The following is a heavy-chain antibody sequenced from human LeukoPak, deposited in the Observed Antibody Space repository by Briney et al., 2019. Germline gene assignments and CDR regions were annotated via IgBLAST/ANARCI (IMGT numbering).Heavy chain of an antibody. CDR2: IIPIFGIA. Sequence: ASVKVSCKASGGIFSSSAISRVRQAPGQGLEWMGRIIPIFGIANYAQKFQGRVTITADKSTSTASMELSSLRSEDTAVYYCARATDCSGGSCYRDYWGQRTLVTVSS. D-gene: IGHD2-15*01. J-gene: IGHJ4*02. V-gene: IGHV1-69*04. CDR1: GGIFSSSA. CDR3: ARATDCSGGSCYRDY.